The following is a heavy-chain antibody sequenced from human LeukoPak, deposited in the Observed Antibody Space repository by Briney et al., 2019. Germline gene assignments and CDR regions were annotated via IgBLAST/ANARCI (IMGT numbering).Heavy chain of an antibody. Sequence: GGSLRLSCAASGFTFSSYGMHRVRQAPGKGLEWVAVISYDGSNKYYADSVKGRFTISRDNSKNTLYLQMNSLRAEDTAVYFCAKSQDGGRLFHFDYWGQGTLVTVSS. D-gene: IGHD1-26*01. CDR1: GFTFSSYG. CDR2: ISYDGSNK. J-gene: IGHJ4*02. CDR3: AKSQDGGRLFHFDY. V-gene: IGHV3-30*18.